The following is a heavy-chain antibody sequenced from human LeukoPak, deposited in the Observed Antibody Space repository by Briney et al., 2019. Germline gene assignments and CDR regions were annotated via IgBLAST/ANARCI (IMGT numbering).Heavy chain of an antibody. CDR2: ISTYNGNP. CDR1: GYTFDRYG. CDR3: ARDLGHCRNIICSSSAF. V-gene: IGHV1-18*01. D-gene: IGHD2-2*01. Sequence: ASVKVSCKGSGYTFDRYGVSWVRQAPGQGLEWMGWISTYNGNPIYAPKIQGRVTMTTDTSTNTVYLELRSLRSDDTAIYYCARDLGHCRNIICSSSAFWGRGTLVTVSS. J-gene: IGHJ4*02.